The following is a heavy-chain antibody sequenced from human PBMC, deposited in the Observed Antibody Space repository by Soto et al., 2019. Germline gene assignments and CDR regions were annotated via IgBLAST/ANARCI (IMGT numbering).Heavy chain of an antibody. CDR3: ARRLDNTLDF. Sequence: GESLKISCKGSDYNFVTYWIGWVRQMPGKGLEWMGIIYPHDSDTRYSPSFQGQVTISADKSISTAYLQWSSLKASDTAIYYCARRLDNTLDFWGQGTLVTVSS. V-gene: IGHV5-51*01. CDR1: DYNFVTYW. D-gene: IGHD1-20*01. CDR2: IYPHDSDT. J-gene: IGHJ4*02.